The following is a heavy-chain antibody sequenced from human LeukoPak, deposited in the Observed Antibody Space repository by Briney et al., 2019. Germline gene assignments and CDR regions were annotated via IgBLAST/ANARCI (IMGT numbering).Heavy chain of an antibody. CDR2: IKQDGSVK. Sequence: GGSLRLSCAASGFSFINYWMSWVRQAPGKGLEWVANIKQDGSVKFYVDSVKGRFTISRDNTKKSSYLHMNSLRAEDTAVYYCARIGYSSSSFDYWGQGTLVTVSS. CDR1: GFSFINYW. V-gene: IGHV3-7*01. J-gene: IGHJ4*02. D-gene: IGHD6-6*01. CDR3: ARIGYSSSSFDY.